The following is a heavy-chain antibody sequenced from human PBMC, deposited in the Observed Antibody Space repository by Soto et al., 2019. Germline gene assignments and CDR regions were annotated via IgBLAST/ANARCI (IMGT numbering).Heavy chain of an antibody. Sequence: GASVKVSCKASGYTFTGYYMHWVRQAPGQGLEWMGWINPNSGGTNYAQKFQGWVTMTRDTSISTAYMELSRLRSDDTAVYYCAGEGGVQWREGWFDPWGQGTLVTVSS. V-gene: IGHV1-2*04. CDR1: GYTFTGYY. D-gene: IGHD2-8*01. CDR3: AGEGGVQWREGWFDP. CDR2: INPNSGGT. J-gene: IGHJ5*02.